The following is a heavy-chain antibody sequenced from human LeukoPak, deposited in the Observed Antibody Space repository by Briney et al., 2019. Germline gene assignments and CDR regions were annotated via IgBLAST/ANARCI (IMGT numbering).Heavy chain of an antibody. D-gene: IGHD1-26*01. CDR2: IYYSGST. J-gene: IGHJ4*02. V-gene: IGHV4-59*01. CDR1: GGSISSYY. Sequence: SETLSLTCTVSGGSISSYYWSWIRQPPGKGLEWIGYIYYSGSTNYNPSLKSRVTISVDTSKNQFSLKLSSVTAADTAVYYCAKDLGRYRNNYFDYWGQGTLVTVSS. CDR3: AKDLGRYRNNYFDY.